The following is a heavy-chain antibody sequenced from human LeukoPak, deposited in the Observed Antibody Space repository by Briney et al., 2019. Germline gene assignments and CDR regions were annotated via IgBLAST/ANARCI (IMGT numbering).Heavy chain of an antibody. CDR2: IYPGDSDT. Sequence: GESLKISCKGSGYSFTSYWVGWVRQMPGKGLEGMGIIYPGDSDTRYSPSFQGQVTISADKSISTAYLQWSSLKASDTAMYYCARSLLKGGGYFDYWGQGTLVTVSS. D-gene: IGHD2-15*01. CDR1: GYSFTSYW. J-gene: IGHJ4*02. CDR3: ARSLLKGGGYFDY. V-gene: IGHV5-51*01.